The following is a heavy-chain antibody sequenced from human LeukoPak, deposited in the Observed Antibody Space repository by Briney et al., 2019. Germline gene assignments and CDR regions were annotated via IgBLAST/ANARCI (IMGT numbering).Heavy chain of an antibody. CDR2: IYSGGST. D-gene: IGHD3-10*01. CDR1: GFTVSSNY. V-gene: IGHV3-66*02. Sequence: GGSLRLSCAASGFTVSSNYMSWVRQAPGKGLEWVLVIYSGGSTYYADSVKGRFTISRDNSKNTLYLQMNSLRAEDTAVYYCARGARSKTYYYGSGSSYFDYWGQGTLVTVSS. J-gene: IGHJ4*02. CDR3: ARGARSKTYYYGSGSSYFDY.